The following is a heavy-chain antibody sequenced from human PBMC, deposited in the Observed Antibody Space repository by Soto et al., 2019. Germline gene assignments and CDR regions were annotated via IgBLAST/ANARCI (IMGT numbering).Heavy chain of an antibody. D-gene: IGHD3-10*01. CDR1: GGTFSSYA. V-gene: IGHV1-2*02. Sequence: QVQLVQSGAEVKKPGSSVKVSCKASGGTFSSYAISWVRQAPGQGLEWMGWINPNSGGTNYAQKFQGRVTMTRDTSISTAYMELSRLRSDDTAVYYCARVASRKDRFAGYWGQGTLVTVSS. CDR3: ARVASRKDRFAGY. CDR2: INPNSGGT. J-gene: IGHJ4*02.